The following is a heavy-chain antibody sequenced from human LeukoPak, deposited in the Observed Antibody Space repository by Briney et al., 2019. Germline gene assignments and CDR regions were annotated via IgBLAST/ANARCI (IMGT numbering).Heavy chain of an antibody. D-gene: IGHD1-14*01. CDR1: GGSFSGYY. V-gene: IGHV4-34*01. CDR3: ARYSGTTGTFDY. Sequence: TSETLSLTCAVYGGSFSGYYWSWIRQPPGKGLEWIGEINHSGSTNYNPSLKSRVTISVDKFKNQFSLKLSSVTAADTAVYYCARYSGTTGTFDYWGQGTLVTVSS. J-gene: IGHJ4*02. CDR2: INHSGST.